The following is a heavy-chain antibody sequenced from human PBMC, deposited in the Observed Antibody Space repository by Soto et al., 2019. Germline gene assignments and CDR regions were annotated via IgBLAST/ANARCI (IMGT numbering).Heavy chain of an antibody. J-gene: IGHJ4*02. CDR3: ARDPGRYSYPY. V-gene: IGHV1-3*01. Sequence: ASVKVSCQASGYTFTRYAMHWVRQAPGQRLEWMGWINAGNGNTKYSQKFQGRVTITRDTSASTAYMELSSLRSEDTAVYYCARDPGRYSYPYWGQGTLVTVSS. D-gene: IGHD5-18*01. CDR2: INAGNGNT. CDR1: GYTFTRYA.